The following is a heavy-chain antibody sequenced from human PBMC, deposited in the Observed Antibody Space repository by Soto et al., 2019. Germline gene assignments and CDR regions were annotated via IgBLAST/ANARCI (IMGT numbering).Heavy chain of an antibody. J-gene: IGHJ4*02. Sequence: QVQLVESGGGVVQPERSLRLSCAASGFTFSSYGMHWVRQAPGKGLEWVAVISYDGSNKYYADSVKGRFTISRDNSKNTLYLQMNSLRAEDTAVYYCAKSGIVVVTAEFDYWGQGTLVTVSS. V-gene: IGHV3-30*18. CDR3: AKSGIVVVTAEFDY. D-gene: IGHD2-21*02. CDR2: ISYDGSNK. CDR1: GFTFSSYG.